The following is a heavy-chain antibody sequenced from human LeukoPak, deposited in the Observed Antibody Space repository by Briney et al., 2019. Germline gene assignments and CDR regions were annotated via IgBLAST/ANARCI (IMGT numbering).Heavy chain of an antibody. CDR3: ARDRGLDGSDQLDS. D-gene: IGHD3-10*01. J-gene: IGHJ5*01. V-gene: IGHV4-4*07. CDR1: GGSISGYY. Sequence: SETLFLTCSVSGGSISGYYWTWIRQPAGKGLEWIGRVYTSGSTHYNPSLKTRLTMSVDTSKNQFSLKLSSVTAADTAVYYCARDRGLDGSDQLDSWGPGTLVTVSS. CDR2: VYTSGST.